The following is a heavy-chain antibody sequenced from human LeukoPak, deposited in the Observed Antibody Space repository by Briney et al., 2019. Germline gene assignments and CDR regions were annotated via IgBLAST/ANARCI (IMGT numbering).Heavy chain of an antibody. CDR1: GFTFSNYW. CDR3: ARGDGYNFFDY. V-gene: IGHV3-74*01. Sequence: GGSLRLSCAASGFTFSNYWMHWVRQAPGKGLVWVSRINSDGSSTSYADSVKGRFTISRDNAKNTLYLQMKSLRAEDTAVYYCARGDGYNFFDYWGQGTLVTVSS. D-gene: IGHD5-24*01. CDR2: INSDGSST. J-gene: IGHJ4*02.